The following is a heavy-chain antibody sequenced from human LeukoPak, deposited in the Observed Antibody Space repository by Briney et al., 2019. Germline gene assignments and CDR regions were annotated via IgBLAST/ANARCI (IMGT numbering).Heavy chain of an antibody. D-gene: IGHD5-12*01. V-gene: IGHV1-2*02. J-gene: IGHJ4*02. CDR2: INPNSGCT. CDR3: ARVDAIVATTPDY. CDR1: GDTLTGYY. Sequence: ASVKASCKASGDTLTGYYMHWVPQAPGQRLKCRGWINPNSGCTNYGQKFQGRVTMTRDTSISTAYMELSRLRSDDTAVYYCARVDAIVATTPDYWGQGTLVTVSS.